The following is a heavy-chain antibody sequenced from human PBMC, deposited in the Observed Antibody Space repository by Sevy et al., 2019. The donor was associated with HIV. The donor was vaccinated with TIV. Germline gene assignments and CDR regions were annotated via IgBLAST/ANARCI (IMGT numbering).Heavy chain of an antibody. J-gene: IGHJ4*02. Sequence: SETLSLTCTVSGGSISSSDSYWSWIRQPPGKGLEWIGYIHYTGGTYYKPFLKSRVGMSVDTSQRQFSRKWSFLTAADTAVYYWASKRGYNHGPFDYWGRGTLVTVSS. V-gene: IGHV4-30-4*01. D-gene: IGHD5-12*01. CDR2: IHYTGGT. CDR3: ASKRGYNHGPFDY. CDR1: GGSISSSDSY.